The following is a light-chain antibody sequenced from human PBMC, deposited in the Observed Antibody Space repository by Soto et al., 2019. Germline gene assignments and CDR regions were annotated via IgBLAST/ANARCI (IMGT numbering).Light chain of an antibody. CDR2: EVS. Sequence: QSVLTQPASVSGSPGQSITISCPGTRTDVGGYNFVSWYQQHPGKAPKLIIYEVSNRPSGVSNRFSGSKSDNTASLTISGLQAEDEADYYCCSYVSSKTYVVGTGTKV. CDR3: CSYVSSKTYV. V-gene: IGLV2-14*01. CDR1: RTDVGGYNF. J-gene: IGLJ1*01.